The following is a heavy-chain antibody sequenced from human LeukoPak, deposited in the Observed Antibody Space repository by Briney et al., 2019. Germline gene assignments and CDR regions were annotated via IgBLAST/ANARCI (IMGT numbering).Heavy chain of an antibody. CDR2: ISGSGGST. Sequence: GGSLRLSCAASGFTFSIYAMSWVRQAPGKGLEWVSAISGSGGSTYYADSVKGRFTISRDNSKNTLYLQMNSLRAEDTAVYYCAKVLAYYYDSSGQVGKYDAFDIWGQGTMVTVSS. J-gene: IGHJ3*02. CDR3: AKVLAYYYDSSGQVGKYDAFDI. D-gene: IGHD3-22*01. CDR1: GFTFSIYA. V-gene: IGHV3-23*01.